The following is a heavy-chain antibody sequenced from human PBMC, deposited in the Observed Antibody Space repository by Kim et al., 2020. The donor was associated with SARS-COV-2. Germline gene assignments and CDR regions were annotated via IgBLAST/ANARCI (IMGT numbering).Heavy chain of an antibody. CDR3: AKGSFGWNYNPGWFDP. J-gene: IGHJ5*02. V-gene: IGHV3-23*01. Sequence: VKGRFTISRDNSKNTLYLQMNSLRAEDTAVYYCAKGSFGWNYNPGWFDPWGQGTLVTVSS. D-gene: IGHD1-7*01.